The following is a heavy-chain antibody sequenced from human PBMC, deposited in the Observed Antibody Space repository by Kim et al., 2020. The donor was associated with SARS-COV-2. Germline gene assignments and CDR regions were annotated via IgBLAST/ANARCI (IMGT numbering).Heavy chain of an antibody. J-gene: IGHJ4*02. D-gene: IGHD6-13*01. V-gene: IGHV3-30*01. Sequence: SVQGRFTISRDNSKNTLYLQMNSLRAEDTAVYYCAREFVAAAGTSFFDYWGQGTLVTVSS. CDR3: AREFVAAAGTSFFDY.